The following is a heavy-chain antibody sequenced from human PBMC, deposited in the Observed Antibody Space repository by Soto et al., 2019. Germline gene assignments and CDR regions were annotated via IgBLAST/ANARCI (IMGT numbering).Heavy chain of an antibody. CDR1: GFTFSSYG. CDR2: ISKSGTTT. Sequence: GGSLRLSCVGSGFTFSSYGMNWVRQGPGKGLEWLSSISKSGTTTYYADSVKGRFTISRDNSKNTLYLQMNSLRAEDTAVYYCARDYDSSGYPRYYFDYWGQGTLVTVSS. V-gene: IGHV3-48*01. D-gene: IGHD3-22*01. CDR3: ARDYDSSGYPRYYFDY. J-gene: IGHJ4*02.